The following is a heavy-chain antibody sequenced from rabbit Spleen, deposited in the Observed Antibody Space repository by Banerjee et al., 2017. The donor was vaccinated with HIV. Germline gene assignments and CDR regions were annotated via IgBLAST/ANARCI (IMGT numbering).Heavy chain of an antibody. Sequence: QEQLVESGGGLVQPGGSLKLSCKASGFDFSVYGLSWVRQAPGKGLEWIACIEGGNSAFSYFASWAKGRFTISKTSSTTVTLQMTSLTAADTATYFCARDSGSSFSSYGMDLWGPGTLVTVS. V-gene: IGHV1S45*01. J-gene: IGHJ6*01. CDR1: GFDFSVYG. D-gene: IGHD8-1*01. CDR2: IEGGNSAFS. CDR3: ARDSGSSFSSYGMDL.